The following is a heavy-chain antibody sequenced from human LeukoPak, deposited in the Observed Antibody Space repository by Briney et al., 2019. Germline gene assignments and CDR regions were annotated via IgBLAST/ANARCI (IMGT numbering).Heavy chain of an antibody. CDR3: ARHPHCSGGSCYTKANYGSLYYYYYYMDV. CDR1: GGSISSSSYY. V-gene: IGHV4-39*01. Sequence: PSETLSLTCTVSGGSISSSSYYRGWIRQPPGKGLEWIGSIYYSGSTYYNPSLKSRVTISVDTSKNQFSLKLSSVTAADTAVYYCARHPHCSGGSCYTKANYGSLYYYYYYMDVWGKGTTVTVSS. CDR2: IYYSGST. D-gene: IGHD2-15*01. J-gene: IGHJ6*03.